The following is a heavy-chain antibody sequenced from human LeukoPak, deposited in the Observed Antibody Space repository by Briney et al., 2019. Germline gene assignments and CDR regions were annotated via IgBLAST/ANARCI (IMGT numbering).Heavy chain of an antibody. V-gene: IGHV1-58*02. CDR1: GFTFTSSA. Sequence: GASVKVSCKASGFTFTSSAMQWVRQARGQRLEWIGWIVVGSGNTNYAQKFQERVTITRDMSTSTAYMELSSLRSEDTAVYYCAAVGAYYYDSSGYLHDAFDIWGQGTMVTVSS. D-gene: IGHD3-22*01. CDR2: IVVGSGNT. J-gene: IGHJ3*02. CDR3: AAVGAYYYDSSGYLHDAFDI.